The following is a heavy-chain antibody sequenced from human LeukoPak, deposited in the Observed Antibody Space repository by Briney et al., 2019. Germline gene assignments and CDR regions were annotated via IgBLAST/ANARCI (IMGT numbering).Heavy chain of an antibody. J-gene: IGHJ4*02. Sequence: SETLSLTCAVYGGSFSGYYWSWIRQPPGKGLEWIGEINHSGSTNYNPSLKSRVTISVDTSKNQFSLKLSPVTAADTAVYYCARQKRRAAGLPLDYWGQGTLVTVSS. CDR3: ARQKRRAAGLPLDY. V-gene: IGHV4-34*01. D-gene: IGHD6-13*01. CDR2: INHSGST. CDR1: GGSFSGYY.